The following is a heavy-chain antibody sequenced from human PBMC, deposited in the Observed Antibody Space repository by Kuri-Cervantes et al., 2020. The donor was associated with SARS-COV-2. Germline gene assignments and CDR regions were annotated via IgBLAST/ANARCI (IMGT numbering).Heavy chain of an antibody. CDR2: IYYSGST. V-gene: IGHV4-39*01. J-gene: IGHJ4*02. Sequence: ESLKISCAVSGGSISSNSYYWGWIRQPPGKGLEWIGSIYYSGSTYYNPSLKSRVTISVDTSKSQFSLKLSSVTAADTAVYYCATHYDFWSAFDYWGQGTLVTVSS. CDR3: ATHYDFWSAFDY. D-gene: IGHD3-3*01. CDR1: GGSISSNSYY.